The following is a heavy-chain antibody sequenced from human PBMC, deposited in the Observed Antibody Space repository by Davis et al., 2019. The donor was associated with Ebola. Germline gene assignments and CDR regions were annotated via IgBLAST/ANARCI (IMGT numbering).Heavy chain of an antibody. CDR3: AGQGSPYSSGWYRWFDP. V-gene: IGHV4-59*01. CDR2: IYYSGST. D-gene: IGHD6-19*01. J-gene: IGHJ5*02. Sequence: PSETLSLTCTVSGGSISSYYWSWIRQPPGKGLEWIGYIYYSGSTNYNPSLKSRVTISVDTSKNQFSLKLSSVTAADTAVYYCAGQGSPYSSGWYRWFDPWGQGTLVTVS. CDR1: GGSISSYY.